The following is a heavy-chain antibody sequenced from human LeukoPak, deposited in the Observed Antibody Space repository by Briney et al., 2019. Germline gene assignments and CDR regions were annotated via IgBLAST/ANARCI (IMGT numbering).Heavy chain of an antibody. V-gene: IGHV4-39*02. CDR2: IYYSGST. J-gene: IGHJ6*02. CDR3: AREYYYDSSGYYLPNYYYYGMDV. D-gene: IGHD3-22*01. CDR1: GGSISSSSYY. Sequence: PSETLSLTCTVSGGSISSSSYYWGWIRQPPGKGLEWIGSIYYSGSTYYNPSLKSRVTIFVDTSKNQFSLKLSSVTAADTAVYYCAREYYYDSSGYYLPNYYYYGMDVWGQGTTVTVSS.